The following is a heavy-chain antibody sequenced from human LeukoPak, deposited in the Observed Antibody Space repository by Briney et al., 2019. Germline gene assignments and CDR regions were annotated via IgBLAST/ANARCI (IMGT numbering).Heavy chain of an antibody. CDR1: GFTFSSYD. CDR3: STTTDGYKAYYFVY. J-gene: IGHJ4*02. CDR2: ISYDGNNK. V-gene: IGHV3-30*03. D-gene: IGHD5-24*01. Sequence: GGSLRLSCAASGFTFSSYDMHWVRQAPGKGLEWVAVISYDGNNKCFADSVKGRFTISRDNSKNTLYLQMNSLRAEDTAVYYCSTTTDGYKAYYFVYWGQGTLVTVSS.